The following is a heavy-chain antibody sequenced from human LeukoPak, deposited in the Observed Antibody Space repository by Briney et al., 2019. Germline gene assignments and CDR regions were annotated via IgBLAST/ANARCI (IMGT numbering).Heavy chain of an antibody. V-gene: IGHV3-30*02. CDR1: RFTFSSYG. Sequence: PGGSLRLSCAPSRFTFSSYGTDWVRPAPGKGLGWVTFIRNDGSNKNYTDSVKGRFTISRDKSKNTLYLQMSSLRAEDTAVYYCAPRRVDTAMVDHHFDYWGQGTLVTVSS. CDR2: IRNDGSNK. D-gene: IGHD5-18*01. CDR3: APRRVDTAMVDHHFDY. J-gene: IGHJ4*02.